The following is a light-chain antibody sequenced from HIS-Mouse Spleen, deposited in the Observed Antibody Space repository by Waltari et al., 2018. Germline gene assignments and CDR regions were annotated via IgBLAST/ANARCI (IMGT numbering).Light chain of an antibody. J-gene: IGLJ2*01. CDR3: YSTDSSGNHRV. Sequence: SYELTQPPSVSVSPGQTARITCPGEAFPKKYASWYQQKSGQAPVLVIYEDSKRPSGIPERFSGSSSGTMATLTISGAQVEDEADYYCYSTDSSGNHRVFGGGTKLTVL. CDR2: EDS. CDR1: AFPKKY. V-gene: IGLV3-10*01.